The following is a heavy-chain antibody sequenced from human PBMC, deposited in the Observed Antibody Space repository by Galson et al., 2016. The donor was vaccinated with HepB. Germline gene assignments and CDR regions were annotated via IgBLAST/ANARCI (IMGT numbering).Heavy chain of an antibody. J-gene: IGHJ1*01. D-gene: IGHD1-26*01. CDR3: ARGAAGGATRNDH. CDR1: GYTFTDYY. CDR2: MNPNSGAT. Sequence: SVKVSCKASGYTFTDYYIHWVRQAPGQGLEWLGWMNPNSGATRYSRRFLDRVTMTRDTSVNTAYMELSRLASGDTAVYYCARGAAGGATRNDHWGQGTLVTVSS. V-gene: IGHV1-2*02.